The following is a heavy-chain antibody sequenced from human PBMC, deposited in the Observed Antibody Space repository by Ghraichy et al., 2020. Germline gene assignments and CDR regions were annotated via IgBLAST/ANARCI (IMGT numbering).Heavy chain of an antibody. CDR1: GFTFSSYG. CDR3: ARGESGWDSFDY. Sequence: GGSLRLSCAASGFTFSSYGMHWVRQAPGKGLEWVAVIWYYGSNKYYADSVKGRFTISRDNSKNTLYLQMNSLRAEDTAVYYCARGESGWDSFDYWGQGTLVTVSS. V-gene: IGHV3-33*01. D-gene: IGHD6-19*01. J-gene: IGHJ4*02. CDR2: IWYYGSNK.